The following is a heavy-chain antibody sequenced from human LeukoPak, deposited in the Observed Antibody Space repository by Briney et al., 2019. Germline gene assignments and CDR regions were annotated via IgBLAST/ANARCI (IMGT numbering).Heavy chain of an antibody. CDR3: ARSRQWRPAFDI. CDR1: GGSISSYY. CDR2: IYYSGST. J-gene: IGHJ3*02. Sequence: PSETLSLTCTVSGGSISSYYWSWIRQPPGKGLEWIGYIYYSGSTYYNPSLKSRVTISVDTSKNQFSLKLSSVTAADTAVYYCARSRQWRPAFDIWGQGTMVTVSS. D-gene: IGHD6-19*01. V-gene: IGHV4-59*08.